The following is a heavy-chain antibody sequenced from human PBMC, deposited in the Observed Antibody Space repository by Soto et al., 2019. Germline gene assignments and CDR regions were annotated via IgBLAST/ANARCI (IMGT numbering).Heavy chain of an antibody. CDR1: GFTFSSYA. D-gene: IGHD3-10*01. CDR3: ARTREGILWFGESH. Sequence: GGSLRLSCAASGFTFSSYAVSWVRQAPGKGPEWISSISGSGSTIYYADSVKGRFTISRDNSKNTLYLQMNSLRAEDTAVYYCARTREGILWFGESHWGQGTLVTVSS. CDR2: ISGSGSTI. V-gene: IGHV3-23*01. J-gene: IGHJ4*02.